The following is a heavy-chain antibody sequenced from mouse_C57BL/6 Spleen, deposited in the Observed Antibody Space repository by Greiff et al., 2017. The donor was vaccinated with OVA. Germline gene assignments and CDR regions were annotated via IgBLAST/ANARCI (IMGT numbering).Heavy chain of an antibody. CDR1: GYTFTDYY. Sequence: VQLQQSGPVLVKPGASVKMSCKASGYTFTDYYMNWVKQSHGKSLEWIGVINPYNGGTSYNQKFKGKATLTVDKSSSTAYMELNSLTSEDSAVYYCARELYYGSSYRYAMDYWGQGTSVTVSS. V-gene: IGHV1-19*01. D-gene: IGHD1-1*01. CDR2: INPYNGGT. J-gene: IGHJ4*01. CDR3: ARELYYGSSYRYAMDY.